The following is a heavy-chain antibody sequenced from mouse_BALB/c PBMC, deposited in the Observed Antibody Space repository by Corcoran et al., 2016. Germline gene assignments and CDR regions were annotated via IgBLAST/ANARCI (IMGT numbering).Heavy chain of an antibody. V-gene: IGHV14-3*02. D-gene: IGHD2-1*01. J-gene: IGHJ2*01. CDR3: GRSREGNYVVY. CDR1: GFNIKDTY. Sequence: EDQLQQSGAELVKPGASVKLSCTASGFNIKDTYMHWVKQRPEQGLEWIGRIDPANGNTKYDPKFQGKATMTADTSSNTVYLQLSSLTSEATAVYYCGRSREGNYVVYWGQGTTLTVSS. CDR2: IDPANGNT.